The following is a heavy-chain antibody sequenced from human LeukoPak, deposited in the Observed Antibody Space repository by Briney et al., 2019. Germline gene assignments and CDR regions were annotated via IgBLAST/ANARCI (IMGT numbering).Heavy chain of an antibody. J-gene: IGHJ4*02. CDR3: ARHEGIQLWLQDY. D-gene: IGHD5-18*01. V-gene: IGHV4-59*08. CDR1: GGPISSYY. Sequence: PSETLSLTCTLSGGPISSYYWTWTRQPPGKGLEWIGYIYYSGSTKYNPSLKSRVTISLDKSKSQFSLKLSSVTAADTAVYYCARHEGIQLWLQDYWGKRVMVSVSS. CDR2: IYYSGST.